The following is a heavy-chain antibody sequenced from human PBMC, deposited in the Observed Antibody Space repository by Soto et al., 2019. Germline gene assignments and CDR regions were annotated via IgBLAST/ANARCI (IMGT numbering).Heavy chain of an antibody. Sequence: QVQLVQSGAEVKKPGSSVKVSCKASGGIFSSNAISWVRQAPGQGLEWMGGIIPIVGTTKYAHKFQGRVTITADESTSTAYMELSSLRSEDTDVYYCAQSPSPDSSINSDYGARGDYDGMDVWGQGTTVTFSS. CDR1: GGIFSSNA. J-gene: IGHJ6*02. CDR3: AQSPSPDSSINSDYGARGDYDGMDV. D-gene: IGHD4-17*01. CDR2: IIPIVGTT. V-gene: IGHV1-69*01.